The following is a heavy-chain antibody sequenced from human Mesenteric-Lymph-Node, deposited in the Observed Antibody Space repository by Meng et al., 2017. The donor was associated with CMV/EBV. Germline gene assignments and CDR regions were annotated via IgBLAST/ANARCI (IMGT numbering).Heavy chain of an antibody. CDR1: FTFRGSA. D-gene: IGHD4-17*01. Sequence: FTFRGSAIHWVRQASGKGLEWVGRIRSKANSYATAYAASVKGRCTISRDDSKNTAYLQVNSLDTEDTAVYYCARLPEVPTVTTAFDYWGQGTLVTVSS. J-gene: IGHJ4*02. V-gene: IGHV3-73*01. CDR3: ARLPEVPTVTTAFDY. CDR2: IRSKANSYAT.